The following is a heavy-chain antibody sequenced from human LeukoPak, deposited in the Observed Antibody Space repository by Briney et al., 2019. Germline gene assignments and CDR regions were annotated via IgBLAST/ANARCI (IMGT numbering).Heavy chain of an antibody. CDR3: ARNYFDGSGFFY. V-gene: IGHV4-39*01. D-gene: IGHD3-22*01. CDR1: GGSIVSSNYY. CDR2: IYVREST. J-gene: IGHJ4*02. Sequence: SETLSLTCSVSGGSIVSSNYYWAWIRQPPGKGLEWIGSIYVRESTHYNPSLKSRVTISVDTSKNQLSLKLYSVTAADTAVFYCARNYFDGSGFFYWGQGTLVTVSS.